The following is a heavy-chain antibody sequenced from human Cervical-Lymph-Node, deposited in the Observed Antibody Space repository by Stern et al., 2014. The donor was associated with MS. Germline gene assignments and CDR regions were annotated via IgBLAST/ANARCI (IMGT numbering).Heavy chain of an antibody. CDR3: ARGPRHFDY. V-gene: IGHV4-59*01. CDR2: LYYSGST. Sequence: QLVQSGPGLVKPSETLSLTCTVSGGSISRYYWSWIRQPPGKGLEWIGYLYYSGSTNYNPSLKSRVTISVDTSKNQFSLKLRSVTAADTAMYYCARGPRHFDYWGQGTLVTVSS. J-gene: IGHJ4*02. CDR1: GGSISRYY.